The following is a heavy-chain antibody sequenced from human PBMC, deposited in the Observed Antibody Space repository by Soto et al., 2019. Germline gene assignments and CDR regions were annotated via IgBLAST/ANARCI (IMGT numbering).Heavy chain of an antibody. V-gene: IGHV5-51*01. CDR1: GYPFSLHW. Sequence: GASLITSSNSSGYPFSLHWVAWLRQMPGKGLGWVGIIYPGNSNTMYSPSFQGQVTISADTALSTTYLQRDTLKPSDTAIYFCASDSHCDGGNCPLGGFDMWGQGIMVTVSS. CDR2: IYPGNSNT. D-gene: IGHD2-15*01. CDR3: ASDSHCDGGNCPLGGFDM. J-gene: IGHJ3*02.